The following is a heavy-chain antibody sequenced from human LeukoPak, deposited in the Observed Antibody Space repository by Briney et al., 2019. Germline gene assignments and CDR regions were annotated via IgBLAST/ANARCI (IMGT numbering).Heavy chain of an antibody. D-gene: IGHD3-16*01. CDR2: VDPEDGET. V-gene: IGHV1-69-2*01. CDR3: ARDGVAYYDYVWGSKNNWFDP. J-gene: IGHJ5*02. CDR1: GYTFTDYY. Sequence: GATVKISCKASGYTFTDYYMHWVQQAPGKGLEWMGRVDPEDGETIYAEKFQGRVTMTTDTSTSTAYMELRSLRSDDTAVYYCARDGVAYYDYVWGSKNNWFDPWGQGTLVTVSS.